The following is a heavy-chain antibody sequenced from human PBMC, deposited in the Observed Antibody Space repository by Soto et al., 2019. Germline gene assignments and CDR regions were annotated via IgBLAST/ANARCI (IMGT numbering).Heavy chain of an antibody. V-gene: IGHV1-2*02. CDR1: GYTFTGYY. D-gene: IGHD3-22*01. J-gene: IGHJ6*02. CDR3: ARDYYDSSGYYSCNV. Sequence: ASVNVSCKASGYTFTGYYMHWVRQAPGQGLEWMGWINPNSGGTNYAQKFQGRVTMTRDTSISTAYMELSRLRSDDTAVYYCARDYYDSSGYYSCNVWGQGTTVTVSS. CDR2: INPNSGGT.